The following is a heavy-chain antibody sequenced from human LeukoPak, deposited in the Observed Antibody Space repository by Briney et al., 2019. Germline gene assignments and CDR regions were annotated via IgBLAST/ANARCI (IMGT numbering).Heavy chain of an antibody. CDR3: ARGVKTYSSSSPRTLFDY. CDR2: IIPILGIA. V-gene: IGHV1-69*02. D-gene: IGHD6-6*01. CDR1: GGTFSSYT. J-gene: IGHJ4*02. Sequence: ASVKVSCKASGGTFSSYTISWVRQAPGQGLEWMGRIIPILGIANYAQKFQGRVTITADKSTSTAYMELSSLRSEDTAVYYCARGVKTYSSSSPRTLFDYWGQGTPVTVSS.